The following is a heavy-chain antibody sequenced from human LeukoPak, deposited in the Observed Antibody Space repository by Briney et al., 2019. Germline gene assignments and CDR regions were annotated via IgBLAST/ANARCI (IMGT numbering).Heavy chain of an antibody. J-gene: IGHJ4*02. CDR2: IYPGDSDT. CDR3: ARSTYYFDSSDYLFFDY. CDR1: GYSFTNYW. Sequence: GESLKISCKGSGYSFTNYWIGWVRQMPGKGLEWMGIIYPGDSDTRYSPSFQGQVTISADKSISTAYLQWSSLKASDTAIYYCARSTYYFDSSDYLFFDYWGQGTLVTVSS. D-gene: IGHD3-22*01. V-gene: IGHV5-51*01.